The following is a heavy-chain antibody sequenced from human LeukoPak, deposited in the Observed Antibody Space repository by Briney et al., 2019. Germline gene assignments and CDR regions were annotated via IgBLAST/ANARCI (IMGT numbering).Heavy chain of an antibody. CDR2: INPNSGGT. CDR1: GYTFTGYY. V-gene: IGHV1-2*04. D-gene: IGHD3-22*01. CDR3: ARGEYYYDSSGYYYGYFQH. J-gene: IGHJ1*01. Sequence: GASVKVSCKASGYTFTGYYMHWVRQAPGQGLEWMGWINPNSGGTNYAQKFQGWVTMTRDTSISTAYMELSRLRFDDTAVYYCARGEYYYDSSGYYYGYFQHWGQGTLVTVSS.